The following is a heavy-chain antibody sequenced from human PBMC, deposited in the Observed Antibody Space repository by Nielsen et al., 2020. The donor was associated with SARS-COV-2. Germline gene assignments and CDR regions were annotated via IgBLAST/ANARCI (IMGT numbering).Heavy chain of an antibody. CDR3: ARSIAAAAWFDP. V-gene: IGHV4-31*03. CDR2: IYYSGST. D-gene: IGHD6-13*01. J-gene: IGHJ5*02. Sequence: SETLSLTCTVSGGSISSGGYYWSWIRQHPGKGLEWIGYIYYSGSTYYNPSLKSRVTISVDTSKNQFSLKLSSVTAADTAVYYCARSIAAAAWFDPWGQGTLVTVSS. CDR1: GGSISSGGYY.